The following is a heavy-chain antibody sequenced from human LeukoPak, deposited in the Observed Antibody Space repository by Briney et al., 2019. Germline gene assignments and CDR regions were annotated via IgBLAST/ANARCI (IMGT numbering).Heavy chain of an antibody. Sequence: ASVKVSCKASGYTFTSYGISWVRQAPGQGLEWMEWISAYNGNTSYAQKLQGRVTMTTDTSTSTAYMELRSLRSDDTAVYYCARDVLVDSSSWYPLGYWGQGTLVTVSS. J-gene: IGHJ4*02. V-gene: IGHV1-18*01. CDR1: GYTFTSYG. CDR3: ARDVLVDSSSWYPLGY. CDR2: ISAYNGNT. D-gene: IGHD6-13*01.